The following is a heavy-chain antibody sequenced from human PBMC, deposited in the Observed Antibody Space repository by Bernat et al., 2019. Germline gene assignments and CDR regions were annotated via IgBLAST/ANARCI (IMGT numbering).Heavy chain of an antibody. CDR2: ISSSGSTI. D-gene: IGHD4-17*01. J-gene: IGHJ6*03. CDR3: ARWVGDTVTTYFYYMDV. Sequence: EVQLVESGGGLVQPGGSLRLSCAASGLTFSSYEMNWVRQAPGKGLEWVSYISSSGSTIYYADSVKGRFTISRDNAKNSLYLQMNSLRAEDTAVYYCARWVGDTVTTYFYYMDVWGKGTTVTVSS. CDR1: GLTFSSYE. V-gene: IGHV3-48*03.